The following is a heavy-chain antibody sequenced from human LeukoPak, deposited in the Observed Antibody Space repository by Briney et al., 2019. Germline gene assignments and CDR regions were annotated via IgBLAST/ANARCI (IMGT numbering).Heavy chain of an antibody. V-gene: IGHV3-23*01. CDR1: GFTFSSYA. Sequence: GGSLRLSCAASGFTFSSYAMSWVRQAPGKGLEWVSAISGSGGSTYYADSVKGRFTISRDNSKNTLYLQVNSLRAEDTAVYYCAKKKGVVGATPFDYWGQGTLVTVSS. CDR2: ISGSGGST. D-gene: IGHD1-26*01. J-gene: IGHJ4*02. CDR3: AKKKGVVGATPFDY.